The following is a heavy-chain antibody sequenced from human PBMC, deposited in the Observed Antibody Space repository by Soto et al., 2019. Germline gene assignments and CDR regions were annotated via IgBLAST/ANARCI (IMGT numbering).Heavy chain of an antibody. CDR3: ARVILYDIIDAFDI. CDR2: INAGNGNT. D-gene: IGHD3-9*01. Sequence: ASVKVSCKASGYTFTSYAMHWVRQAPGQRLEWMGWINAGNGNTKYSQKFQGRVTITRDTSASTAYMELSSLRSEDTAVYYCARVILYDIIDAFDIWGQGTMVTVSS. CDR1: GYTFTSYA. J-gene: IGHJ3*02. V-gene: IGHV1-3*01.